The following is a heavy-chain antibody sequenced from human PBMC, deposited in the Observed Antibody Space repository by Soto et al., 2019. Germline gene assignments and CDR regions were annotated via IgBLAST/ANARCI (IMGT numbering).Heavy chain of an antibody. Sequence: EVQLVESGGDLVQPGGSLRLSCAVSGFPFSVNEMIWVRQAPGKGLQWVSYISGSGDTIYYTDSVRGRLTISRDNAKNSLYLHMNSLRAEDTAVYFCARVIAFHFDFWGQGTLVTVSS. D-gene: IGHD3-22*01. J-gene: IGHJ4*02. V-gene: IGHV3-48*03. CDR1: GFPFSVNE. CDR3: ARVIAFHFDF. CDR2: ISGSGDTI.